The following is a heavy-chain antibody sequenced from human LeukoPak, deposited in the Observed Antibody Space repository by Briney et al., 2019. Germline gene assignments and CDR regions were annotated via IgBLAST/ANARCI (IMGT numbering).Heavy chain of an antibody. V-gene: IGHV1-2*02. Sequence: ASVKVSCKTSGYPFIDYYMHWVRQAPGQGLDWMGWISPNSAGISYAQKCQGRVTMNRATSIHTACMELSRLTSDDTAVYYCARGGDVAARPFDYWGQGSLVTVSS. J-gene: IGHJ4*02. CDR1: GYPFIDYY. CDR2: ISPNSAGI. D-gene: IGHD6-6*01. CDR3: ARGGDVAARPFDY.